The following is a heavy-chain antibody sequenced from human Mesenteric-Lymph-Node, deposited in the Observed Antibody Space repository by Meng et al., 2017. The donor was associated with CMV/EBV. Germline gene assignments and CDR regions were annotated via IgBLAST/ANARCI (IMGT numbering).Heavy chain of an antibody. CDR3: ARDRWLGELSNNEDAFDI. CDR1: GFTFSSYG. V-gene: IGHV3-7*01. CDR2: IKQDGSEK. J-gene: IGHJ3*02. D-gene: IGHD3-10*01. Sequence: GESLKISCAASGFTFSSYGMSWVRQAPGKGLEWVANIKQDGSEKYSVDSGRFSISRDNAKNSLYLQMNSLRVEDTALYFCARDRWLGELSNNEDAFDIWGRGIMVTVSS.